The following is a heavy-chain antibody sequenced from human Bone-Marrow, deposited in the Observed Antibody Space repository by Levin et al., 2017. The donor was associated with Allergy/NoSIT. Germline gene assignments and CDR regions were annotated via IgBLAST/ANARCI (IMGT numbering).Heavy chain of an antibody. CDR3: ASGIPGSSYIFDP. D-gene: IGHD5-18*01. CDR1: GGTFTSYA. CDR2: IIPIFGTP. J-gene: IGHJ5*02. V-gene: IGHV1-69*01. Sequence: KISCKASGGTFTSYAISWVRQAPGQGLEWMGIIPIFGTPNYAQKFQGRVTITADESTGTAHMEMSSLISEDTAVYYCASGIPGSSYIFDPWGQGTLVTVSS.